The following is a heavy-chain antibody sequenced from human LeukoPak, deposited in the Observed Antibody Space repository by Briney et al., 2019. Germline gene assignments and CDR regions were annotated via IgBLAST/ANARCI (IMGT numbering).Heavy chain of an antibody. CDR1: GYSFTSYW. D-gene: IGHD6-13*01. V-gene: IGHV5-51*01. Sequence: GASLKISCKGSGYSFTSYWIGWVRQLPGKGLEWMGIIYPGDSDTRYSPSFQGQVTISADKSISTAYLQWSSLKASDTAMYYWATPPVSSWIFGDYWDQGTLVTVSS. CDR3: ATPPVSSWIFGDY. J-gene: IGHJ4*02. CDR2: IYPGDSDT.